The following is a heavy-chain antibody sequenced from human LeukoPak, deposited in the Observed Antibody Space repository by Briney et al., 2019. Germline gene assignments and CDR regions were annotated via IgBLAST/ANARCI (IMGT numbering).Heavy chain of an antibody. CDR3: AKDLWGDDPFGHRGGWRMGYFDC. CDR1: GFTFSSYA. D-gene: IGHD6-19*01. J-gene: IGHJ4*02. Sequence: GGSLRLSCAASGFTFSSYAMSWVRQAPGQGLEWVSAISGSGGSTYYADSVNGRFTISRYNSKNTLYLQMNSLRAEDTAVYYCAKDLWGDDPFGHRGGWRMGYFDCLGQGTLVTDSS. CDR2: ISGSGGST. V-gene: IGHV3-23*01.